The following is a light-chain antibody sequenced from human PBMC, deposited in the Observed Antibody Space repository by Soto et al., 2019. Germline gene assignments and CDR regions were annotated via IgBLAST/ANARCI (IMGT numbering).Light chain of an antibody. CDR1: QSVSID. V-gene: IGKV3-15*01. CDR2: GAS. CDR3: QQYNKWPQT. Sequence: EIVMTQSPATVPVAAGATVTPSCRASQSVSIDLAWYQQKPGQAPRLLIYGASTRATDIPPSFTGSGSGTEFTLTISSLQSEDIAVYYCQQYNKWPQTFGQGTKVDIK. J-gene: IGKJ1*01.